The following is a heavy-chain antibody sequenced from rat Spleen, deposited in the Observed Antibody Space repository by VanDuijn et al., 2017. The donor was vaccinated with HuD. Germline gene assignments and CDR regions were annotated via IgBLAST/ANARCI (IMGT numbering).Heavy chain of an antibody. CDR2: ISYGDSSGHSAT. CDR3: ARVDTMGTEDY. V-gene: IGHV5-29*01. J-gene: IGHJ2*01. CDR1: GFTFSDYY. D-gene: IGHD1-7*01. Sequence: EVQLVESDGGLVQPGRSLKLSCTASGFTFSDYYMAWVRQAPTKGLEWVATISYGDSSGHSATYYRDSVKGRFTISRDNAKSILSLQMNSLRSEDTATYYCARVDTMGTEDYWGQGVMVTVSS.